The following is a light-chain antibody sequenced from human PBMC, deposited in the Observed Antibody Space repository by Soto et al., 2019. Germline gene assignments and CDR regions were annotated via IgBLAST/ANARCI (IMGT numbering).Light chain of an antibody. Sequence: ENVLTQSPGTLSLSPGERATLSCRASQSVRSNYVAWYQQKPGQAPRLLISGASSRATGIPDRFSGSGSGTDFTLTISRLEPEDFELYYCQQYGSSPITFGQGTRLEIK. CDR1: QSVRSNY. J-gene: IGKJ5*01. CDR3: QQYGSSPIT. CDR2: GAS. V-gene: IGKV3-20*01.